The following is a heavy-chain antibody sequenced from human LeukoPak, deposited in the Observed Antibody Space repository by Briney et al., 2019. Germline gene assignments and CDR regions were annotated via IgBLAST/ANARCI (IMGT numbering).Heavy chain of an antibody. CDR2: ISSDGSKI. J-gene: IGHJ4*02. D-gene: IGHD2-15*01. CDR3: ARGLHRRCSGGICYQPFDY. Sequence: GGSLRLSCAASGFTFSSYWMSWVRQAPGKGLEWVALISSDGSKIYYADSVKGRFTISRDNSRNTLYLQMNSLRAEDSAVYYCARGLHRRCSGGICYQPFDYWGRGTLVTVSS. V-gene: IGHV3-30*03. CDR1: GFTFSSYW.